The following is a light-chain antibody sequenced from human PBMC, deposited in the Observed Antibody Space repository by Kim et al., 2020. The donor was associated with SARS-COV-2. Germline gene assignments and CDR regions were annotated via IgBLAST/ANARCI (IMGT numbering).Light chain of an antibody. V-gene: IGKV1-17*01. J-gene: IGKJ5*01. CDR1: QDIRND. Sequence: ASVGDRVPITCRSSQDIRNDLGWYQQNPGGAPKRLIYGASSLQSGVPSRFSGSGSGTESTLTISSLQPEDFATYFCLQHNTYPITFGQGTRLEIK. CDR3: LQHNTYPIT. CDR2: GAS.